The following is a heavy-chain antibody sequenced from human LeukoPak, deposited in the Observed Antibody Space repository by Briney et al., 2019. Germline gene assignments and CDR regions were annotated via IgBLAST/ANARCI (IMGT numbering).Heavy chain of an antibody. J-gene: IGHJ5*02. Sequence: PSETLSLTCAVYGGSFSGYYWSWIRQPPGKGLEWIGEINHSGSTNYNPSLKSRVTISVDTSKNQFSLKLSSVTAADTAVYYCARGLNYDFWSGYYYEGWPNWFDPWGQGTLVTVSS. D-gene: IGHD3-3*01. CDR1: GGSFSGYY. V-gene: IGHV4-34*01. CDR2: INHSGST. CDR3: ARGLNYDFWSGYYYEGWPNWFDP.